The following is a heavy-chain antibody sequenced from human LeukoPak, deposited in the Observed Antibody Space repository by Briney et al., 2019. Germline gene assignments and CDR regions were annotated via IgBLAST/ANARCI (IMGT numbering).Heavy chain of an antibody. CDR3: ARDLRSVVGGATP. Sequence: GGSLRLSCAASGFTFSSYSMNWVRQAPGKGLEWVSSISSSSSYIYYADSVKGRFTISRDNAKNSLYLQMNSLRAEGTAVYYCARDLRSVVGGATPWGQGTLVTVSS. CDR1: GFTFSSYS. CDR2: ISSSSSYI. D-gene: IGHD1-26*01. V-gene: IGHV3-21*01. J-gene: IGHJ4*02.